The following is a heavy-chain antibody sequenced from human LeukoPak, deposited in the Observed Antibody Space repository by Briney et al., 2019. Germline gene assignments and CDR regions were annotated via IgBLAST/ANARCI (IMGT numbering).Heavy chain of an antibody. Sequence: GGSLRLSCAVSGFSLKTYGMNWVRQAPGKGLEWIAQISSSGGAIYYADSVKGRFTTSRDNAENSLYLQMNSLGAEDTAVYYCARETSTAEYYFDYWGRGTLVTVSS. V-gene: IGHV3-48*04. CDR2: ISSSGGAI. CDR1: GFSLKTYG. CDR3: ARETSTAEYYFDY. J-gene: IGHJ4*02. D-gene: IGHD4-11*01.